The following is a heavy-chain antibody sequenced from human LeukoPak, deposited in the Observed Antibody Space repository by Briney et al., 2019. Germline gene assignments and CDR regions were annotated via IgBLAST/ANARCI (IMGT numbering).Heavy chain of an antibody. CDR3: AKDDGGNSFAY. CDR2: INPNSGGT. V-gene: IGHV1-2*02. Sequence: GASVKVSCKASGYTFTGYYMHWVRQAPGQGLEWMGWINPNSGGTNYAQKFQDRVTLTRDTSISTAYMELSRLTSDDTAVYYCAKDDGGNSFAYWGQGTLVTVSS. CDR1: GYTFTGYY. D-gene: IGHD4-23*01. J-gene: IGHJ4*02.